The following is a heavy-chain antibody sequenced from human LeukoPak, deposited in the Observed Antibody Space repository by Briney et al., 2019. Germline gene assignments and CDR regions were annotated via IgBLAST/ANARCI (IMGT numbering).Heavy chain of an antibody. J-gene: IGHJ4*02. D-gene: IGHD2-2*01. V-gene: IGHV3-23*01. Sequence: PGGSLRLSCAASGFTFSSYAMSWVRQAPGKGLEWVSAISGSGGSTYYADSVKGRFTISRDNSKNTLYLQMNSLRAEDTAVYYCATIGAPLVVVPAAISYWGQGTLVTVSS. CDR3: ATIGAPLVVVPAAISY. CDR1: GFTFSSYA. CDR2: ISGSGGST.